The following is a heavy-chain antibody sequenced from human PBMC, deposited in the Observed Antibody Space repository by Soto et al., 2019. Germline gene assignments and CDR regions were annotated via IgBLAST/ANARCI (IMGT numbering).Heavy chain of an antibody. J-gene: IGHJ4*02. CDR1: GYRFTSSW. CDR3: TKGATSRFDS. Sequence: PGESLKISCQGSGYRFTSSWIGWVRQMPGKGLEWLGNVYPSDSDVRYSPSFEGRVTISADNSINTAYLHLLNLKASDTAIYYCTKGATSRFDSWGQGTRATVSS. D-gene: IGHD3-16*01. V-gene: IGHV5-51*01. CDR2: VYPSDSDV.